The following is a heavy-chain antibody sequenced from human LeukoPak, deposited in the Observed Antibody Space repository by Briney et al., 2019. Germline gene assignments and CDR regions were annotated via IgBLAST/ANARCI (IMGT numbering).Heavy chain of an antibody. D-gene: IGHD1-26*01. CDR1: GYTFTSYD. CDR3: ARVHRWGSYFWFDP. Sequence: ASVKVSCKASGYTFTSYDINWVRQATGQGLEWMGWMNPNSGNTGYAQKFQGRVTITRNTSISTAYMELSSLRSEDTAVYYCARVHRWGSYFWFDPWGQGTLVTVSS. V-gene: IGHV1-8*03. CDR2: MNPNSGNT. J-gene: IGHJ5*02.